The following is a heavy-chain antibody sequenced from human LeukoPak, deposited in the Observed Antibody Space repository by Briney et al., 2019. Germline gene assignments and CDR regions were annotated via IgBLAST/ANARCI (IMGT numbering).Heavy chain of an antibody. CDR1: GGSISGYY. CDR2: IYYSGNT. CDR3: ARHRIAAADDAFEI. V-gene: IGHV4-59*08. D-gene: IGHD6-13*01. Sequence: SETLSLTCTVSGGSISGYYWSWIRQPPGKGLEWIGYIYYSGNTNYNPSLKSRVTISVDTSKNQFSLKLSSVTAADTAVYYCARHRIAAADDAFEIWGQGTMVTVSS. J-gene: IGHJ3*02.